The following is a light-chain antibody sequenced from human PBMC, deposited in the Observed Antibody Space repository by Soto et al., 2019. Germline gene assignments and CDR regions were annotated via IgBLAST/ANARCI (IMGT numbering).Light chain of an antibody. Sequence: EIVLTQSPGTLSLPPGERATLSCRASQSVRSSYLAWYQQKFGQAPRLLIYGASSRATGIPDRFSGSGSGTDFTLTISRLEPEDFAVYYCQQYGSSSWTFCQGTKVDIK. CDR3: QQYGSSSWT. J-gene: IGKJ1*01. CDR2: GAS. CDR1: QSVRSSY. V-gene: IGKV3-20*01.